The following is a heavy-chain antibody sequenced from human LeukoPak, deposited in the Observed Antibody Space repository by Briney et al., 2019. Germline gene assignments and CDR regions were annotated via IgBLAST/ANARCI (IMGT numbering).Heavy chain of an antibody. CDR3: ARVTAVASGYYDFDY. CDR1: GYTFTSYG. J-gene: IGHJ4*02. V-gene: IGHV1-18*01. D-gene: IGHD3-22*01. Sequence: ASVKVSCKASGYTFTSYGISWVRQAPGQGLEWMGWISAYNGNTNYAQKLQGRVTMTTDTSTSTAYMELRSLRSDDTAVYYCARVTAVASGYYDFDYWGQGTLVTVSS. CDR2: ISAYNGNT.